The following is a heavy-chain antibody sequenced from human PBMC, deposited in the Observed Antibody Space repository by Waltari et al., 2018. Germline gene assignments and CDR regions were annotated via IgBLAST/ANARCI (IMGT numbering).Heavy chain of an antibody. D-gene: IGHD6-6*01. CDR1: GFTVSSNY. J-gene: IGHJ4*02. CDR3: ARGGSSASLVCDY. V-gene: IGHV3-53*02. Sequence: EVQLVETGGGLIQPGGSLRLSCAASGFTVSSNYMSWVRQAPGKGLEWVSVIDSGGSTYYSDSVKGRFTISRDNTKNTLYLQMNSLRAEDTAVYYCARGGSSASLVCDYWGQGTLVTVSS. CDR2: IDSGGST.